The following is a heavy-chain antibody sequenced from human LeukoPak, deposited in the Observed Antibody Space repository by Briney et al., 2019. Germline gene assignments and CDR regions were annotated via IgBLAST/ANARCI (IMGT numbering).Heavy chain of an antibody. J-gene: IGHJ4*02. D-gene: IGHD2-15*01. CDR3: ARYCSGGNCYSKAFDY. CDR1: GGSISSYY. CDR2: ISYSGSA. Sequence: NPSETLSLTCTVSGGSISSYYWSWIRQPPGKGLEWIAYISYSGSANYNPSFKSRVTISVDTSKNQISLNLRSVTAADTAIYYCARYCSGGNCYSKAFDYWGQGTLVTVSS. V-gene: IGHV4-59*01.